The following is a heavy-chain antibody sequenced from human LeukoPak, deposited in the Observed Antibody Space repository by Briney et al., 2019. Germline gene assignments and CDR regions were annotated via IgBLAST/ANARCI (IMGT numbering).Heavy chain of an antibody. CDR2: INHSGST. D-gene: IGHD3-9*01. J-gene: IGHJ5*02. Sequence: TSETLSLTCAVYGGSFNGYYWSWIRQPPGKGLEWIGEINHSGSTNYSPSLKSRVTISVDTSKNQFSLKLSSVTAADTAVYYCAIKYYDILTGYYPPVDHWGQGTLVTVSS. CDR1: GGSFNGYY. CDR3: AIKYYDILTGYYPPVDH. V-gene: IGHV4-34*01.